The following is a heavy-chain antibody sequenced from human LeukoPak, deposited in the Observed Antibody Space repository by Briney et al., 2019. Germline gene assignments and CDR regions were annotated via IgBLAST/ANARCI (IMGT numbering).Heavy chain of an antibody. J-gene: IGHJ4*02. D-gene: IGHD4-17*01. CDR2: IWYDGSNK. CDR3: ARSATVFDY. CDR1: GFTFSSYG. V-gene: IGHV3-33*01. Sequence: PGGSLRLSCAASGFTFSSYGMHWVRQAPGKGLEWVALIWYDGSNKYYEDSVKGRFTISRDNSKNTLYLQINSLTAEDTAVYYCARSATVFDYWGQGTLVTVSS.